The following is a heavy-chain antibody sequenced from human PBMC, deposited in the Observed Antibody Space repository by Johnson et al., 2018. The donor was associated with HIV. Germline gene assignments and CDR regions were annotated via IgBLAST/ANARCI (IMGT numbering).Heavy chain of an antibody. Sequence: VQLVESGGGLVQPGGSLRLSCVASGFTFSRYWMTWVRQAPGKGLEWVANIKEDGREKYYVDSVKGRFTISRDNAKNSIYLQMNSLRAEDTAVYYCARDSWPSSPDAFDLWGQGTMVTVSS. CDR1: GFTFSRYW. CDR3: ARDSWPSSPDAFDL. CDR2: IKEDGREK. J-gene: IGHJ3*01. V-gene: IGHV3-7*05.